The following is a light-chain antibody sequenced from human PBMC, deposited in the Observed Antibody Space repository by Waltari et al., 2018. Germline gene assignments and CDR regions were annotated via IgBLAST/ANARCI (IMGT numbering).Light chain of an antibody. V-gene: IGLV2-11*01. Sequence: QAALTQPRSGLGSPGQSVTISCTGTSSDIGDSNLVYWYQQHPGPAPKLLIYEVSERPSGVSDRFSGSKSGNTASLTISGLQTEDEADYYCSSFAGFNTLVFGGGTRLTAL. J-gene: IGLJ3*02. CDR2: EVS. CDR3: SSFAGFNTLV. CDR1: SSDIGDSNL.